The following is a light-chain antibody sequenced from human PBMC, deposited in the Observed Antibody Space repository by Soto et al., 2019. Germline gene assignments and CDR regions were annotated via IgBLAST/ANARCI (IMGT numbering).Light chain of an antibody. CDR2: DAS. CDR1: QSVSSY. V-gene: IGKV3-11*01. J-gene: IGKJ5*01. Sequence: EIVLTQSPATLSLSPGERATLTCRAGQSVSSYLAWYQQKPGQAPRLLIYDASSRATGIPARFSGSGSGTDFTLTISSLEPEDFAVFYCQHYDSLPITFGQGTRLEIK. CDR3: QHYDSLPIT.